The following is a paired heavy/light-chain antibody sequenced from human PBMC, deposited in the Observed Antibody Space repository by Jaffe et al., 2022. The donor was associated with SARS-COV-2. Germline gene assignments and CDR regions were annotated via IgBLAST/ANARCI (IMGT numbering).Light chain of an antibody. J-gene: IGKJ5*01. Sequence: DIQMTQSPSSLSASVGDRVTITCRASQDIRNDLGWYQQKPGKAPKRLIHAASSLESGVPSRFSGSGSGTEFTLTISSLQPEDFTTYYCLQHNSYHITFGQGTRLEIK. V-gene: IGKV1-17*01. CDR3: LQHNSYHIT. CDR2: AAS. CDR1: QDIRND.
Heavy chain of an antibody. Sequence: QVQLVQSGAEVKKPGASVKVSCKTSGYTFINYDINWVRQATGQGPEWMGWMNPKSGKTGYAQKFRGRVTMTRDTSISTAYMELSSLIFEDTAVYYCARWAVDDLDYWGQGTLVTVSS. V-gene: IGHV1-8*01. CDR2: MNPKSGKT. J-gene: IGHJ4*02. D-gene: IGHD2-15*01. CDR1: GYTFINYD. CDR3: ARWAVDDLDY.